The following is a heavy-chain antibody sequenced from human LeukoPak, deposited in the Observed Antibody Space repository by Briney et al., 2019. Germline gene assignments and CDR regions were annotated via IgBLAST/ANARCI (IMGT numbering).Heavy chain of an antibody. Sequence: GGSLRLSCAASGFSFSTYNMDWVRPAPGKGLEWVASIDFTSSFIFYGDSVKGRFTISRDNAKNLLYLQLSSLRDDDSAIYYCARASRASAWYIDEYWGQGTLVTVSS. J-gene: IGHJ4*02. CDR2: IDFTSSFI. V-gene: IGHV3-21*06. CDR1: GFSFSTYN. CDR3: ARASRASAWYIDEY. D-gene: IGHD6-19*01.